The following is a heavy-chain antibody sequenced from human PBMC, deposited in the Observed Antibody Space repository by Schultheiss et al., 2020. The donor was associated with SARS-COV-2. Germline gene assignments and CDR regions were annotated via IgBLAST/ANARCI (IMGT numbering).Heavy chain of an antibody. CDR2: IYSGGST. CDR1: GFTVSSNY. J-gene: IGHJ4*02. V-gene: IGHV3-53*05. CDR3: ARVLYYYDSSGYLNY. Sequence: GGSLRLSCAASGFTVSSNYMSWVRQAPGKGLEWVSVIYSGGSTYYADSVKGRFTISRDNSKNTLYLQMNSLRAEDMAVYYCARVLYYYDSSGYLNYWGQGTLVTVSS. D-gene: IGHD3-22*01.